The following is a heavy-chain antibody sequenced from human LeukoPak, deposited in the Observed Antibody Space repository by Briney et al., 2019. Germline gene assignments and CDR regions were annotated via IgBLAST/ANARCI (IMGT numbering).Heavy chain of an antibody. J-gene: IGHJ4*02. V-gene: IGHV3-23*01. CDR3: VKDCSGGSCYLRPDY. D-gene: IGHD2-15*01. CDR2: ISGSGGST. CDR1: GVTLSSYA. Sequence: GSLRLSCAASGVTLSSYAMSWARQAPGKGLDWVSVISGSGGSTYYADSVKGRFTISRDNSKNTLYLQMNSLRAEDTAVYYCVKDCSGGSCYLRPDYWGQGTLVTVSS.